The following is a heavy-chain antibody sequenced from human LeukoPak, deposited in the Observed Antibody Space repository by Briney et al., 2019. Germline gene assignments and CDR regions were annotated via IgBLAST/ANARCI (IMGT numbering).Heavy chain of an antibody. Sequence: GGSLRLSCAASGFTFSDYYMSWIRQAPGEGLEWVSYISSSGSTIYYADSVKGRFTISRDNAKNTLYLQMNSLRAEDTAVYYCAGAGTTYSSYAMDVWGQGTTVTVSS. CDR3: AGAGTTYSSYAMDV. J-gene: IGHJ6*02. D-gene: IGHD1-7*01. V-gene: IGHV3-11*01. CDR1: GFTFSDYY. CDR2: ISSSGSTI.